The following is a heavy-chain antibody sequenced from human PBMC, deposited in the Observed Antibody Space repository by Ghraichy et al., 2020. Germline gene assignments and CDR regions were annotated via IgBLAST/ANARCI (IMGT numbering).Heavy chain of an antibody. J-gene: IGHJ4*02. Sequence: LSLTCAASGFTFSSYAMSWVRQAPGKGLEWVSAISGSGGSTYYADSVKGRFTISRDNSKNTLYLQMNSLRAEDTAVYYCARRHYDYVWGSYRYLISGNFDYWGQGTLVTVSS. CDR1: GFTFSSYA. D-gene: IGHD3-16*02. CDR2: ISGSGGST. V-gene: IGHV3-23*01. CDR3: ARRHYDYVWGSYRYLISGNFDY.